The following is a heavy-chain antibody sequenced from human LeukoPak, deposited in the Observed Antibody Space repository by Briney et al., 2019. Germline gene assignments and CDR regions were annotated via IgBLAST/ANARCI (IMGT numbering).Heavy chain of an antibody. J-gene: IGHJ4*02. CDR2: IYPSGTP. V-gene: IGHV4-4*07. Sequence: TTSETLSLTCTVSGGSITHYYWSWIRQPPGKGLEWIGRIYPSGTPNYSPSLKSRVSMSVDTSNNYVSLRLSSVTAADTAVYYCARDVCTGTACRSGAVFDYWGQGILVTVSS. CDR1: GGSITHYY. D-gene: IGHD2-8*02. CDR3: ARDVCTGTACRSGAVFDY.